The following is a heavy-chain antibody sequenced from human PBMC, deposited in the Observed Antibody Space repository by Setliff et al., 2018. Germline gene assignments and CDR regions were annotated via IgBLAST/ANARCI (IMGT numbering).Heavy chain of an antibody. Sequence: PGGSLRLSCEVSGFIVSNNEMSWIRQAPGKGLEWLASINPDGSEKYYVDSVKGRFTVSRDNARNSLSLQMNSLRTEDTAVYYCFGAGTCSYWGQGTLVTVSS. J-gene: IGHJ4*02. CDR3: FGAGTCSY. CDR2: INPDGSEK. V-gene: IGHV3-7*01. D-gene: IGHD3-10*01. CDR1: GFIVSNNE.